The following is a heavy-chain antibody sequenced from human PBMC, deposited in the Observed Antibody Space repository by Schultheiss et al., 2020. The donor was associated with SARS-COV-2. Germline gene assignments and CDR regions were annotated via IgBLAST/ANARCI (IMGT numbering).Heavy chain of an antibody. Sequence: GGSLRLSCAASGFTFSSYGMNWVRQAPGKGLEWVSAISGSGGSTYYADSVKGRFTISRDNSKNTLYLQMNSLRAEDTAVYYCARPRRITGTLDYWGQGTLVTVSS. CDR2: ISGSGGST. V-gene: IGHV3-23*01. D-gene: IGHD1-20*01. J-gene: IGHJ4*02. CDR3: ARPRRITGTLDY. CDR1: GFTFSSYG.